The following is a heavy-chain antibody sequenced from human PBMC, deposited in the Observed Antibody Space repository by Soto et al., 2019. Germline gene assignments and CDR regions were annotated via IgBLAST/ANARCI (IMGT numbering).Heavy chain of an antibody. J-gene: IGHJ6*03. Sequence: GGSLRLSCAASGFTFSSYAMSWVRQAPGKGLEWVSAISGSGGSTYYADSVKGRFTISRDNSKNTLYLQMNSLRAEDTAVYYCAKDGLRFLEWLSGQTVLPRHMDVWGKGTTVTVSS. CDR3: AKDGLRFLEWLSGQTVLPRHMDV. V-gene: IGHV3-23*01. D-gene: IGHD3-3*01. CDR1: GFTFSSYA. CDR2: ISGSGGST.